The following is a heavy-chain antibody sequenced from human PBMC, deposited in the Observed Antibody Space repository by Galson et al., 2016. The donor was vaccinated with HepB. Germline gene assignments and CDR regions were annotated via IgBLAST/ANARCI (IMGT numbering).Heavy chain of an antibody. D-gene: IGHD3-16*01. Sequence: SLRLSCAASDFSFRSYAMAWVRQAPGKGLEWVSTITGGAGTTFYADSVKGRFSISRDNSKNTLHRQITGLRAEDTAVYYCARAAGGVMGSYYFDYWGQGTLVTVSS. CDR1: DFSFRSYA. J-gene: IGHJ4*02. V-gene: IGHV3-23*01. CDR2: ITGGAGTT. CDR3: ARAAGGVMGSYYFDY.